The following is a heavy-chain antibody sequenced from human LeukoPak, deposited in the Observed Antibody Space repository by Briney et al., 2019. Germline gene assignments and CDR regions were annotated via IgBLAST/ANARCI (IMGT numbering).Heavy chain of an antibody. CDR3: AKSFRSTSLDY. CDR1: GFTLSSYG. J-gene: IGHJ4*02. CDR2: ISGSGSNT. V-gene: IGHV3-23*01. D-gene: IGHD2-2*01. Sequence: HSGGSLRLSCAASGFTLSSYGVSWVRQAPGKGLEWVSAISGSGSNTYYADSVKGRFTISRDNSKNTLYLQMNSLRAEDTAVYYCAKSFRSTSLDYWGQGTLVTVSS.